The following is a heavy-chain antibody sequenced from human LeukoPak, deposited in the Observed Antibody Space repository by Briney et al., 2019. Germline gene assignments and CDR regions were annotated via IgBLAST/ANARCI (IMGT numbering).Heavy chain of an antibody. CDR2: IRGKTYGGAT. Sequence: GGSLRLSCTASGFIFGDYAMSWFRQAPGKGPEWVAFIRGKTYGGATEYAASVRGRFTISRDDSKSIAYLQMNSLEIEDTAVYYCTRPLLQGLPYYFDYWGQGTLVTVSS. CDR1: GFIFGDYA. V-gene: IGHV3-49*03. J-gene: IGHJ4*02. CDR3: TRPLLQGLPYYFDY.